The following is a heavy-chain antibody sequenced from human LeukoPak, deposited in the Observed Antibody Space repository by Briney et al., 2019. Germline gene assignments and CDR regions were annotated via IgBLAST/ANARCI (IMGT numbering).Heavy chain of an antibody. CDR1: GYTFTSYY. J-gene: IGHJ4*02. CDR2: INPSGGST. V-gene: IGHV1-46*01. D-gene: IGHD3-22*01. Sequence: GASVKVSCKASGYTFTSYYMHWVRQAPGQGLEWMGIINPSGGSTSYAQKFQGRVTMTRDMSTSTAYMELRSLRSDDTAVYYCAREGEDSSGQIDYWGQGTLVTVSS. CDR3: AREGEDSSGQIDY.